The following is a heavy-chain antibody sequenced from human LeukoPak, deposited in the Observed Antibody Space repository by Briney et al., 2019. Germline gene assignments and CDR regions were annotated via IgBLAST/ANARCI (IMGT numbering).Heavy chain of an antibody. D-gene: IGHD6-13*01. Sequence: GESLKISCKGSGYSFTSYWIGWVRQMPGKGLEWMGVIYPGVSDTRYSRSFQGQVTISADKSISTAYLQWSSLKASETAMYYCERLGYSSSWYYFDYWGQGTLVTVSS. J-gene: IGHJ4*02. CDR2: IYPGVSDT. CDR1: GYSFTSYW. V-gene: IGHV5-51*01. CDR3: ERLGYSSSWYYFDY.